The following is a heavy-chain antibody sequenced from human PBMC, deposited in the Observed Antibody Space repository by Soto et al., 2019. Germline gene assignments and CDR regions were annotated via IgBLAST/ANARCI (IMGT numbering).Heavy chain of an antibody. CDR1: GFTFSNAW. D-gene: IGHD5-18*01. CDR3: TTDVDTAMVLYPGDY. J-gene: IGHJ4*02. CDR2: IKSKTDGGTT. Sequence: PGGSLRLSCAASGFTFSNAWMNWVRQAPGKGLEWVGRIKSKTDGGTTDYAAPVKGRFTISRDDSKNTLYLQMNSLKTEDTAVYYCTTDVDTAMVLYPGDYWGQGTLVTVSS. V-gene: IGHV3-15*07.